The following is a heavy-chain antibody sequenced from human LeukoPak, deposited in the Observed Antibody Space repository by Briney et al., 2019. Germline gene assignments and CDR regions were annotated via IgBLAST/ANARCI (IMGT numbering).Heavy chain of an antibody. D-gene: IGHD3-3*01. Sequence: SETLSLTCTVSGVSINCNYWTWIRQLPGKGLEWIGFVSDTGDTDYNSSLKSRLTISADTSKSQLSLRLSSVTVADTALYYCARVFRGVVTSNWFDTWGQGTLVTVSS. CDR1: GVSINCNY. V-gene: IGHV4-59*01. CDR3: ARVFRGVVTSNWFDT. CDR2: VSDTGDT. J-gene: IGHJ5*02.